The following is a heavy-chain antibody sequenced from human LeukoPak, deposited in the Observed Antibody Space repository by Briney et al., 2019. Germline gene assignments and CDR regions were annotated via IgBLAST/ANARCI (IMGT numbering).Heavy chain of an antibody. Sequence: GGSLRLSCAASGFTFSSYAMHWVRQAPGKGLEWVAVISYDGSNKYYADSVKGRFTISRDNSKNTLYLQMNGLRAEDTAVYYCARGRVGYYDSSGTWGQGSLVTVSS. CDR3: ARGRVGYYDSSGT. D-gene: IGHD3-22*01. CDR1: GFTFSSYA. V-gene: IGHV3-30-3*01. J-gene: IGHJ5*02. CDR2: ISYDGSNK.